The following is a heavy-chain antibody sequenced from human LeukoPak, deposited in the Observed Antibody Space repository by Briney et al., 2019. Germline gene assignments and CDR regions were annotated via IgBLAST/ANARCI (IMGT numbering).Heavy chain of an antibody. Sequence: PSETLSLTCTVSGYSISSGHYWGWIRQPPGKGLEWIGTIYHSGSTYYNPSLKSRVTISVDTSKNQFSLKLSSVTAADTAVYYCARLRTYDFWSGYYGGEDYWGQGTLVTVSS. V-gene: IGHV4-38-2*02. CDR2: IYHSGST. D-gene: IGHD3-3*01. CDR1: GYSISSGHY. J-gene: IGHJ4*02. CDR3: ARLRTYDFWSGYYGGEDY.